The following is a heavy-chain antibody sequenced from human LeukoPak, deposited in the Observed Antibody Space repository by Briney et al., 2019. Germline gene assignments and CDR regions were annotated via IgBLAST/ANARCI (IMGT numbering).Heavy chain of an antibody. D-gene: IGHD2-21*01. Sequence: GGSLRLSCAASGFTFSTSAVHWIRQAPGRGLEWVADISIDGNNPYYADTVKGRFTISRDNSKNTLYLQMTSLKTEDTAVYFCARYLFSDFYFDHWGQGTLVTVSS. CDR2: ISIDGNNP. V-gene: IGHV3-30*01. CDR1: GFTFSTSA. J-gene: IGHJ4*02. CDR3: ARYLFSDFYFDH.